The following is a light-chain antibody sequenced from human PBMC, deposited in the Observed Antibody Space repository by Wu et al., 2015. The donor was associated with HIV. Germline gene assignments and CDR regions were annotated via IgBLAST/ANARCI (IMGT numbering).Light chain of an antibody. Sequence: DIQMTQSPSTLSASVGDRVTITCRASQSISSWLAWYQQKSGKAPKLLIYKASTLKSGVPSRFSGSGSGTEFTLTISSLQPDDFATYYCQQYNNSSPYSFGQGTKLEIK. J-gene: IGKJ2*03. CDR3: QQYNNSSPYS. V-gene: IGKV1-5*03. CDR2: KAS. CDR1: QSISSW.